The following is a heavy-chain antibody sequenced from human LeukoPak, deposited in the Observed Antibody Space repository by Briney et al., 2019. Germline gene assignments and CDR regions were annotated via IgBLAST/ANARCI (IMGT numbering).Heavy chain of an antibody. CDR2: ISTDGTNR. CDR1: GFTFSNYG. D-gene: IGHD3-10*01. CDR3: AKPINYYYNSGSYFDF. V-gene: IGHV3-30*18. J-gene: IGHJ4*02. Sequence: PGRSLRLSCAASGFTFSNYGLHWVRQAPGKGLEWVALISTDGTNRNYADSVKGRFTISRDNSKNTLYLQMNSLRAEDTAIYYCAKPINYYYNSGSYFDFWGRGTLVTVSS.